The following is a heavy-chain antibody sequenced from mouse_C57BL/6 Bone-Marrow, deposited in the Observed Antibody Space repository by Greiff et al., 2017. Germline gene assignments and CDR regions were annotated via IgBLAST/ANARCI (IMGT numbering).Heavy chain of an antibody. CDR2: IDPENGDT. CDR3: TTGGGSSLFDY. CDR1: GFNIKDDY. Sequence: DVQRVESGAELVRPGASVKLSCTASGFNIKDDYMHWVKQRPEQGLEWIGWIDPENGDTEYASKFQGKATITADTSSNTAYLQLSSLTSEDTAVYYCTTGGGSSLFDYWGQGTTLTVSS. V-gene: IGHV14-4*01. D-gene: IGHD1-1*01. J-gene: IGHJ2*01.